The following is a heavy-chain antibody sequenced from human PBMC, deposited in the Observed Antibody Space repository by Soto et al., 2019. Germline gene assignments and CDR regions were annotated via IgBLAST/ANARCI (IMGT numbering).Heavy chain of an antibody. D-gene: IGHD5-12*01. J-gene: IGHJ6*02. CDR2: ISTYNGDT. V-gene: IGHV1-18*01. CDR1: GYTFTSYD. Sequence: GASVKVSCKASGYTFTSYDISWVRQAPGQGLEWMGWISTYNGDTNYAQTFQGRVTMTTDTSTSTVYMELRSLRSDDTAVYYCAREGVAAYYYYGMDVWGQGTPVTVSS. CDR3: AREGVAAYYYYGMDV.